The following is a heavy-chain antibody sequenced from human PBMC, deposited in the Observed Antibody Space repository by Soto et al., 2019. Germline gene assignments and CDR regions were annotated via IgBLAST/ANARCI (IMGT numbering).Heavy chain of an antibody. D-gene: IGHD1-1*01. CDR1: GGTFSSYA. Sequence: GASVKVSCKASGGTFSSYAISGVRQAPGQGLEWMGGIIPIFGTANYAQKLQGRVAITADESTSTAYMELSSLRSEDTAVYYCATTPRYSGLGTVGYYYGMDVWGQGTTVTVSS. J-gene: IGHJ6*02. CDR2: IIPIFGTA. CDR3: ATTPRYSGLGTVGYYYGMDV. V-gene: IGHV1-69*13.